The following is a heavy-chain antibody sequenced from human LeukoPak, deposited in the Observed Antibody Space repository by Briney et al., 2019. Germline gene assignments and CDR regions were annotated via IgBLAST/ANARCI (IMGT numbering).Heavy chain of an antibody. CDR3: ARRPPGD. CDR2: INHSGST. CDR1: GGSFSGYY. Sequence: SETLSLTCAVYGGSFSGYYWSWIRQPPGKGLEWIGEINHSGSTNYNSSLKSRVTISVDTSKNQFPLKLSSVTAADTAVYYCARRPPGDWGQGTLVTVSS. J-gene: IGHJ4*02. D-gene: IGHD3-10*01. V-gene: IGHV4-34*01.